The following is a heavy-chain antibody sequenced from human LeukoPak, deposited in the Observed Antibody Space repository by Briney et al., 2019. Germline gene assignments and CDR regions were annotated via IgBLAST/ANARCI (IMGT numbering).Heavy chain of an antibody. J-gene: IGHJ4*02. Sequence: GGSLRLSCAASGFTFSSYAMSWARQAPGKGLEWVSAISWNSGSIGYADSVKGRFTISRDNSKNTLDLQMNSLRAEDTAVYYCAKSGYSSGWLFDYWGQRTLVTVSS. CDR3: AKSGYSSGWLFDY. V-gene: IGHV3-23*01. CDR2: ISWNSGSI. D-gene: IGHD6-19*01. CDR1: GFTFSSYA.